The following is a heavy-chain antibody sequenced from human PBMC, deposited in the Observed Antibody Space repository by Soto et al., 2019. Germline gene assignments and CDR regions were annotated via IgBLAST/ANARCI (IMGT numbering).Heavy chain of an antibody. V-gene: IGHV3-30-3*01. CDR3: ERDEDNSGWYFSIFDY. CDR1: GCTFSSYA. CDR2: ISYDGSNK. D-gene: IGHD6-19*01. J-gene: IGHJ4*02. Sequence: QVQLVESGGGVVQPGRSLRLSCAASGCTFSSYAMHWVRQAPGKGLEWVAVISYDGSNKYDADSVKGRFTISRDNSKNTLYLQMNSLRAEATAVYYCERDEDNSGWYFSIFDYWGQGTLVTVSS.